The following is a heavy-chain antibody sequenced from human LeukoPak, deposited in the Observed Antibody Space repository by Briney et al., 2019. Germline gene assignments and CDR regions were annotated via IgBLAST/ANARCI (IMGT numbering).Heavy chain of an antibody. CDR3: AREGPYDSSGCTFDY. CDR1: GGSISSSSYY. CDR2: INHSGST. D-gene: IGHD3-22*01. V-gene: IGHV4-39*07. J-gene: IGHJ4*02. Sequence: PSETLSLTCTVSGGSISSSSYYWGWIRQPPGKGLEWIGEINHSGSTNYNPSLKSRVTISADTSKNQFSLKLSPVTAADTAVYYCAREGPYDSSGCTFDYWGQGTLVTVSS.